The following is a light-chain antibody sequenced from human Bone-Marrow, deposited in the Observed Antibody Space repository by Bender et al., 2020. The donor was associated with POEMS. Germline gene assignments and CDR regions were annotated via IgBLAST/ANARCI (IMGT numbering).Light chain of an antibody. J-gene: IGLJ2*01. CDR1: SSDIGDYNY. CDR2: EVS. V-gene: IGLV2-11*01. CDR3: SSYAGGDNLV. Sequence: QSALTQPRSVSGSPGQSVTISCTGTSSDIGDYNYVSWFQQHPGKAPKVLVYEVSNRPSGVPDRFSGSKSGNTASLTVSGLQAEDEADYYCSSYAGGDNLVFGGGTKLTVL.